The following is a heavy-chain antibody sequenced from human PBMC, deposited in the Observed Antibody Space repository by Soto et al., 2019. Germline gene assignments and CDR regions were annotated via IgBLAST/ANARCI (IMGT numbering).Heavy chain of an antibody. CDR2: INPNSGGT. Sequence: ASVKVSCKASGYTFTGYYMHWVRQAPGQGLEWMGWINPNSGGTNYAQKFQGWVTMTRDTSISTAYMELSRLRSDDTAVYYCARDSFVGDSCGYYYGYYYYGMDVWGQGTTVTVSS. D-gene: IGHD3-22*01. V-gene: IGHV1-2*04. J-gene: IGHJ6*02. CDR3: ARDSFVGDSCGYYYGYYYYGMDV. CDR1: GYTFTGYY.